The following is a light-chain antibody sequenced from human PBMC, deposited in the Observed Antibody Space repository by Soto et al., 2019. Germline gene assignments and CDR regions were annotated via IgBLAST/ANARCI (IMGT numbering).Light chain of an antibody. Sequence: DIVMTHSPDSLPVSLGERATINSNRGQRILYSSNNKNYLAWYQKKPVQPPNLFIFWAATRESGSPDRFSGSGSGADFALTISSLHAEDEAVYYYQQYYSTLALTFGGGTKVDIK. J-gene: IGKJ4*01. CDR1: QRILYSSNNKNY. CDR2: WAA. V-gene: IGKV4-1*01. CDR3: QQYYSTLALT.